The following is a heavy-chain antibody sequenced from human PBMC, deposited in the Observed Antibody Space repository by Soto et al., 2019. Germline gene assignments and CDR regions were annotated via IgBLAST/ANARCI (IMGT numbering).Heavy chain of an antibody. CDR1: GFTFDDYA. V-gene: IGHV3-9*01. J-gene: IGHJ6*02. D-gene: IGHD4-17*01. CDR3: AKDMDPYGAPRYYYYGMDV. Sequence: GGSLRLSCAASGFTFDDYAMHWVRQAPGKGLEWVSGISWNSGSIGYADSVKGRFTISRDNAKNSLYLQMNRLRAEATALYYCAKDMDPYGAPRYYYYGMDVWGQGTTVTVSS. CDR2: ISWNSGSI.